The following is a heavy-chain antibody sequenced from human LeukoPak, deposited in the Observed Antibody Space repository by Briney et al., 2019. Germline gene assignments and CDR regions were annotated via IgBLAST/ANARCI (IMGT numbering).Heavy chain of an antibody. CDR1: GFTFSSYA. CDR2: IRGSGDRT. CDR3: AKDSKIVGATFRSYHYMDV. J-gene: IGHJ6*03. V-gene: IGHV3-23*01. Sequence: GGSLRLSCAASGFTFSSYAMSWVRQAPGKGLEWVSAIRGSGDRTHYADSVKGRFTISRDNSKNALYLQMNSLRAEDTAVYYCAKDSKIVGATFRSYHYMDVWGKGTAVTVSS. D-gene: IGHD1-26*01.